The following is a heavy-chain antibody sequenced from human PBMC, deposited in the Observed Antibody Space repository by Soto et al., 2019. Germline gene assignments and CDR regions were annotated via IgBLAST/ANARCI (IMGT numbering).Heavy chain of an antibody. J-gene: IGHJ6*03. D-gene: IGHD4-17*01. V-gene: IGHV3-23*01. CDR3: AKDADDYGDYADPGYYYYMDV. Sequence: GGSLRLSCAASGFTFSSYAMSWVRQAPGKGLEWVSAISGSGGSTYFADSVKGRFTISRDNSKNTLYLQMNSLRAEDTAVYYCAKDADDYGDYADPGYYYYMDVWGKGTTVTVSS. CDR1: GFTFSSYA. CDR2: ISGSGGST.